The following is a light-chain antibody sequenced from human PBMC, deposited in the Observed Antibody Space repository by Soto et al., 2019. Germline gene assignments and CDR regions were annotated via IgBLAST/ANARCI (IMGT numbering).Light chain of an antibody. CDR2: GAS. J-gene: IGKJ1*01. V-gene: IGKV3-20*01. Sequence: EIVLTQSPGTLYLSPGERATLSCRASQTLSSSHLAWYQQKPGQAPRLVIYGASTRATGIADRFSGSGSGTAFTLTITRLEPEDFAVYFCHQYGSSPQTFGLGTRVEIK. CDR1: QTLSSSH. CDR3: HQYGSSPQT.